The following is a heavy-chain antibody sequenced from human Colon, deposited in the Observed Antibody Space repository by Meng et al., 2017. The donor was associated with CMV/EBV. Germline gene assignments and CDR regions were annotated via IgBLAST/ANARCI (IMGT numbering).Heavy chain of an antibody. V-gene: IGHV1-3*02. Sequence: ASVKVSCKASGYTFTSYAMHWVRQAPGQRLEWMGWSNAGNGNTKYSQEFQGRVTITRDTSASTAYMELSSLRSEDTAVYYCARFDMGDSSSSPYYYYGMDVWGQGTTVTVSS. J-gene: IGHJ6*02. CDR1: GYTFTSYA. CDR2: SNAGNGNT. D-gene: IGHD6-6*01. CDR3: ARFDMGDSSSSPYYYYGMDV.